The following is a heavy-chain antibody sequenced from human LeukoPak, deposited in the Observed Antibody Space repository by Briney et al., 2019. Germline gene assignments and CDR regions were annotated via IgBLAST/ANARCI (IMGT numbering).Heavy chain of an antibody. J-gene: IGHJ4*02. CDR3: ARAPHPPIAVAGTPYSFDY. Sequence: ASVKVSCKASGYTFTSYGISWVRQAPGQGLEWMGWISAYNGNTNYAQELQGRVTMTTDTSTSTAYMELRSLRSDDTAVYYCARAPHPPIAVAGTPYSFDYWGQGTLVTVSS. V-gene: IGHV1-18*04. CDR1: GYTFTSYG. CDR2: ISAYNGNT. D-gene: IGHD6-19*01.